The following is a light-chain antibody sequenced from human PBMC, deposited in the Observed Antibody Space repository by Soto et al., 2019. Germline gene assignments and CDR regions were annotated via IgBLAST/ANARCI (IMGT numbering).Light chain of an antibody. CDR2: RGS. CDR1: QNIRSNE. Sequence: EVVLTQSPSILSLSPGERATLACRASQNIRSNELAWYQQKPGQAPRLLIYRGSSRDTGIPDRFSGRGSGTEFTLTISRLEPEDFAVYYCQDYGTSAPWTFGQGTKVEIK. V-gene: IGKV3-20*01. J-gene: IGKJ1*01. CDR3: QDYGTSAPWT.